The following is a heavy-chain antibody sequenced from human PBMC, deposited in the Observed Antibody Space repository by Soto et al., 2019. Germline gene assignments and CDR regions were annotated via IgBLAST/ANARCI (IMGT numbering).Heavy chain of an antibody. Sequence: GGSLRLSCAASGFTFSSYDMHWGRQATGKGLEWVSAIGTAGDTYYPGSVKGRFTISREHAKNSLYLQMNSLRAGDTAVYYCARGPGYDSSGFRTDAFDIWGQGTMVTVSS. CDR3: ARGPGYDSSGFRTDAFDI. D-gene: IGHD3-22*01. CDR1: GFTFSSYD. J-gene: IGHJ3*02. V-gene: IGHV3-13*01. CDR2: IGTAGDT.